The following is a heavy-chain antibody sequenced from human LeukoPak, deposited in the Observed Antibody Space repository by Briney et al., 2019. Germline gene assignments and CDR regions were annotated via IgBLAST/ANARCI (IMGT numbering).Heavy chain of an antibody. J-gene: IGHJ3*02. CDR2: IWYDGSNK. D-gene: IGHD2-21*02. CDR1: GFTFSSYG. CDR3: ARAYCGGDCYLDDAFDI. Sequence: GGSLRLSCAASGFTFSSYGMHWVRQAPGKGQEWVAVIWYDGSNKYYADSVKGRFTISRDNSKNTLYLQMNSLRAEDTAVYYCARAYCGGDCYLDDAFDIWGQGTMVTVSS. V-gene: IGHV3-33*01.